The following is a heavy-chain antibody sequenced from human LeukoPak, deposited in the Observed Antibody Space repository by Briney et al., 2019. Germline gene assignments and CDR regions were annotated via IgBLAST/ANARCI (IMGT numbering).Heavy chain of an antibody. V-gene: IGHV4-31*03. J-gene: IGHJ3*02. Sequence: SETLSLTCTVSGGPISSGGYYWSWIRQHPGKGLEWIGYIYYSGSTDYNPSLKSRVTISVDTSKNQCSLKLSFVTAADTAVYYCARDDKRVLNAFDIWGQGTMVTVSS. CDR1: GGPISSGGYY. D-gene: IGHD3-22*01. CDR2: IYYSGST. CDR3: ARDDKRVLNAFDI.